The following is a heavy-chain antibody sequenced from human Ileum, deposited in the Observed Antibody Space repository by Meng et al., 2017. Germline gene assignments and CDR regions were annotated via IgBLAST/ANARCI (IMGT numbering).Heavy chain of an antibody. CDR1: GYTFTGYY. V-gene: IGHV1-2*06. D-gene: IGHD3-22*01. CDR2: INPNSGGT. J-gene: IGHJ4*02. CDR3: ARDLGGYYDSSGYYAGYYFDY. Sequence: QVQLVQSGAEVKKPGASVKVSCKASGYTFTGYYMHWVRQAPGQGLEWMGRINPNSGGTNYAKKFQGRVTMTRDTSISTAYMELSRLRSDDTAVYYCARDLGGYYDSSGYYAGYYFDYWGQGTLVTVSS.